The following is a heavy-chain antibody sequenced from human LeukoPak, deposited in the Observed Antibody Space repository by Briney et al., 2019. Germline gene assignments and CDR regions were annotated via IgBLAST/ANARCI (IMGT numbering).Heavy chain of an antibody. Sequence: SVKVSCKASGGTFSSYAISWVRQAPGQGLEWMGGIIPIFGTANYAQKFQGRVTITTDESTSTAYMELSSLRCEDTAVYYCAMTTGGDFWSGYNFDYWGQGTLVTVSS. CDR2: IIPIFGTA. D-gene: IGHD3-3*01. V-gene: IGHV1-69*05. CDR3: AMTTGGDFWSGYNFDY. CDR1: GGTFSSYA. J-gene: IGHJ4*02.